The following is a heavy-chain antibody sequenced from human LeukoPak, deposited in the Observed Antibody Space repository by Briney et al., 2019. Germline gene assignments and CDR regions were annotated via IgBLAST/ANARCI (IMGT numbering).Heavy chain of an antibody. CDR1: GDSFSYFY. D-gene: IGHD3-10*01. V-gene: IGHV4-59*01. CDR2: IYNSGST. J-gene: IGHJ6*03. CDR3: ARSPKGYGSGSYYRGYYYYYMDV. Sequence: SETLSLACTVSGDSFSYFYWSWIRQPPGKGLEWIGYIYNSGSTNYNPSLKSRVTISLDTSKNQFSLKLSSVTAADTAVYYCARSPKGYGSGSYYRGYYYYYMDVWGKGTTVTVSS.